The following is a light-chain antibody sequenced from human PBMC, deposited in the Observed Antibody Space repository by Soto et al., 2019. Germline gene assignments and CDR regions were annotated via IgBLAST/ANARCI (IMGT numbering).Light chain of an antibody. Sequence: EIVLTQSPVSLSLSPGERATLSCRSSQSVDSSFFAWYQKKPGQAPRLLIYGASKRATGIPDRFSGSGSGTDFTLTISRLEPEDFAVYYCQQYVSSVTFGQGIKVEIK. CDR3: QQYVSSVT. J-gene: IGKJ1*01. V-gene: IGKV3-20*01. CDR1: QSVDSSF. CDR2: GAS.